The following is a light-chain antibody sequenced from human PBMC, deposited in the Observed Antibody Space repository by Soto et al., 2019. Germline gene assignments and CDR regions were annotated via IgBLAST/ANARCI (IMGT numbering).Light chain of an antibody. Sequence: EVVLTQSPATLSLSPGQRATLSCRASQGVSSYLAWYQQKPGQAPRLLIFDASNRATGIPARFSGSGSGTDFTLTISSLEPEDFAVYYCQQRYSWPLTFGQGTRLDI. J-gene: IGKJ5*01. CDR3: QQRYSWPLT. CDR1: QGVSSY. CDR2: DAS. V-gene: IGKV3D-11*01.